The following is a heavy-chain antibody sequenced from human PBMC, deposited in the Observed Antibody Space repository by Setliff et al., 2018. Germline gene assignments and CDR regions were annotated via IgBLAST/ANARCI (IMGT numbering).Heavy chain of an antibody. Sequence: RASVKVSCKASGDSFGNYAISWVRQAPGQGLEWMGGLIPMFGTPGYAQKFQDRVTITTDESTSTAYMELNSLTSEDTAVYYCARSPALLGIVYLDPWGQGTRVTVSS. V-gene: IGHV1-69*05. CDR3: ARSPALLGIVYLDP. D-gene: IGHD2-15*01. J-gene: IGHJ5*02. CDR1: GDSFGNYA. CDR2: LIPMFGTP.